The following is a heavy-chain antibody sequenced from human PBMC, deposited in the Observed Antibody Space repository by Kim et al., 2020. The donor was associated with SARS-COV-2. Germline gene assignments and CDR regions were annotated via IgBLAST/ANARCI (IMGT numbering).Heavy chain of an antibody. CDR2: ISYDGSDK. D-gene: IGHD6-19*01. Sequence: GGSLRLSCAASGFAFSNYAMHWVRQAPGKGLDWVAVISYDGSDKYYADSVKGRFTISRDNSQNTLYLQMNSLRAEDTAVYYCARDQWLVLRGEFDYWGQGTLVTVSS. V-gene: IGHV3-30-3*01. J-gene: IGHJ4*02. CDR3: ARDQWLVLRGEFDY. CDR1: GFAFSNYA.